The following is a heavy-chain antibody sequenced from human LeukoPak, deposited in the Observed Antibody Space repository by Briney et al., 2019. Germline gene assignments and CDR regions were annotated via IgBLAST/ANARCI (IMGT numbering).Heavy chain of an antibody. Sequence: GASVKVSCKASGGTFSSYAISWVRQAPGQGLEWMGWISAYNGNTNYAQKLQGRVTMTTDTSTSTAYMELRSLRSDDTAVYYCARGPYGSGGDWFDPWGQGTLVTVSS. V-gene: IGHV1-18*01. J-gene: IGHJ5*02. CDR3: ARGPYGSGGDWFDP. D-gene: IGHD3-10*01. CDR2: ISAYNGNT. CDR1: GGTFSSYA.